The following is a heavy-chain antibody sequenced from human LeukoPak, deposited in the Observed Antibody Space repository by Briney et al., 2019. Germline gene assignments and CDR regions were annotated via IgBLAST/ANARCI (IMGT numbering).Heavy chain of an antibody. D-gene: IGHD3-10*01. J-gene: IGHJ6*03. CDR3: ATFFDRGYYYGSGNYYMDV. CDR2: MSPNSGNT. Sequence: ASVKVSCKASGYTFTSYDINWVRQATGQGLEWMGWMSPNSGNTGYAQKFQGRVTMTRNTSISTAYMELSSLRSEDTAVYYCATFFDRGYYYGSGNYYMDVWGKGTTVTISS. CDR1: GYTFTSYD. V-gene: IGHV1-8*01.